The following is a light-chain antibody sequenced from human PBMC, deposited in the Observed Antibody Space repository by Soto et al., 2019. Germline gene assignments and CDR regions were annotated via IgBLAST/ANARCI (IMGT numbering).Light chain of an antibody. CDR3: SCLSTTSTPIV. CDR1: SSDIGLYNY. V-gene: IGLV2-14*01. CDR2: EVN. Sequence: QSALSQPASMSGSPGQSITIPCTGASSDIGLYNYVSWYQHHPGKAPKLLISEVNIRPSGLSDRFSASKAGNTASLTISGLQPEDEAYYYCSCLSTTSTPIVVGTGTKLTVL. J-gene: IGLJ1*01.